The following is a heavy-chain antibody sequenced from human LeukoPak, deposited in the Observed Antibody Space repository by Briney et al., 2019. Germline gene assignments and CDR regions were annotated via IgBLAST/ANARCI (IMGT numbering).Heavy chain of an antibody. Sequence: PGGSLRLPCAASGFTFSSYSMNWVRQAPGKGLEWVSYISSSSSTIYYADSVKGRFTVSRDNAKNSLYLQMNSLRDEDTAVYYCSTLSSGYYSLDYWGQGTLVTVSS. D-gene: IGHD3-22*01. CDR2: ISSSSSTI. V-gene: IGHV3-48*02. CDR3: STLSSGYYSLDY. CDR1: GFTFSSYS. J-gene: IGHJ4*02.